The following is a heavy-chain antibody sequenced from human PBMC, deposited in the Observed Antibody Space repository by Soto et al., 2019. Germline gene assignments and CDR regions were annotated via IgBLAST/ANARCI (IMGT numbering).Heavy chain of an antibody. D-gene: IGHD1-20*01. CDR2: VFYTGFT. CDR1: CASISGSYYY. V-gene: IGHV4-39*01. CDR3: ATSQKGYNWNYFDH. Sequence: SETLSLTCAVSCASISGSYYYWAWLRQSPGKGPEWIGSVFYTGFTSYNPSLESRVSVSVDTSKSQFSLKLSAVTAADPAVYYCATSQKGYNWNYFDHWGQGALVTVSS. J-gene: IGHJ4*02.